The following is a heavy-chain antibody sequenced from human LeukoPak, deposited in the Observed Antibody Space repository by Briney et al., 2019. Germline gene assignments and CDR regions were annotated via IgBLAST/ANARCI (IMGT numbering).Heavy chain of an antibody. CDR2: ISGSGDST. CDR3: AKSSSWYEY. CDR1: GFTFSNYA. D-gene: IGHD6-13*01. J-gene: IGHJ4*02. Sequence: GGSLRLSCAASGFTFSNYAMSWVRQAPGKGLEWVSDISGSGDSTYYADSMKGRFTISRDNSKNTLYLQMNSLRAEDTAVYYCAKSSSWYEYWGQGTLVTVSS. V-gene: IGHV3-23*01.